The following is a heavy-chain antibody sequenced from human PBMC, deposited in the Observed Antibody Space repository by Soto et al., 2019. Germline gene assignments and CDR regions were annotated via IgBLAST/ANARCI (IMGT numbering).Heavy chain of an antibody. CDR2: IYYSGST. CDR1: GGSINSGDYH. D-gene: IGHD6-13*01. V-gene: IGHV4-30-4*01. Sequence: SETLSLTCTVSGGSINSGDYHWSWIRQSPGKGLEWIGAIYYSGSTYYNPSLKSRVTMSVDTSKNQFSLKLSSVTAADTAVYYCARGMGSSWYRDYYYYGMDVWGQGTTVTVSS. CDR3: ARGMGSSWYRDYYYYGMDV. J-gene: IGHJ6*02.